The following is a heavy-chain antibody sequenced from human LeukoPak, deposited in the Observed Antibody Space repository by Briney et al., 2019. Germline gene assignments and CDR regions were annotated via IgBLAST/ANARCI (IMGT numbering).Heavy chain of an antibody. CDR2: IYYTGDT. J-gene: IGHJ4*02. V-gene: IGHV4-39*07. Sequence: SETLSLTCTVSGGSITSNSYYWGWIRQPPGKGLEWIGSIYYTGDTYYNPSLKRRVTISVDTSKNHFSLKLSSVTAADTAVYYCARERREQLLPPYTRSVTYFDYWGQGTLVTVSS. CDR1: GGSITSNSYY. CDR3: ARERREQLLPPYTRSVTYFDY. D-gene: IGHD2-2*01.